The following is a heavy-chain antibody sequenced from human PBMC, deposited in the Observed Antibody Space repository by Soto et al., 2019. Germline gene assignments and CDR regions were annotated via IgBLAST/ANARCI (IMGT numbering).Heavy chain of an antibody. D-gene: IGHD2-21*01. CDR2: INNGART. Sequence: SQALSLACTVSGDSVSSDSFHWACLRRAKQKCLEWIVYINNGARTDSSPSLERRMHMSLEATKDHYSLRLTSVTAADTAVYFCARAPVGLDTISSFAHWGEEKLVTVS. V-gene: IGHV4-30-4*01. CDR1: GDSVSSDSFH. CDR3: ARAPVGLDTISSFAH. J-gene: IGHJ4*02.